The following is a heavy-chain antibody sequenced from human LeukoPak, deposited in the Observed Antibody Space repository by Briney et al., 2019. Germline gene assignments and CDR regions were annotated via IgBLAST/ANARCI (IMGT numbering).Heavy chain of an antibody. CDR1: GFTFSSYG. D-gene: IGHD4-17*01. J-gene: IGHJ4*02. Sequence: YPGGSLRLSCAASGFTFSSYGMHWVRQAPGKGLEWVAFIRYDGSNKYYADSVKGRFTISRDNSKNTLSLQMNSLRAEDTAVYYCAKDPTHFRVWDDYDNTRLNYWGQGTLVTVSS. CDR3: AKDPTHFRVWDDYDNTRLNY. CDR2: IRYDGSNK. V-gene: IGHV3-30*02.